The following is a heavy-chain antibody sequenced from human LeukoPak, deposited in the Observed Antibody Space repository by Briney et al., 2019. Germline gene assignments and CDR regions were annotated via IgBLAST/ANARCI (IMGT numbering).Heavy chain of an antibody. J-gene: IGHJ3*02. CDR3: AKSTMIVVVILDI. D-gene: IGHD3-22*01. Sequence: GGSLRLSCAASGFTFSSYGMSWVRQAPGKGLEWVSAISGSGGSTYYADSVKGRFTISRDNSKNTLYLQMNSLRAEDTAVYYCAKSTMIVVVILDIWGQGTMVTVSS. V-gene: IGHV3-23*01. CDR1: GFTFSSYG. CDR2: ISGSGGST.